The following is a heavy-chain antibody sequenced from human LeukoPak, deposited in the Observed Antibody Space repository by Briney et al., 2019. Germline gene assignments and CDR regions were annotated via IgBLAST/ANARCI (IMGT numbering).Heavy chain of an antibody. V-gene: IGHV1-2*02. J-gene: IGHJ5*02. CDR2: INPNSGGT. CDR3: ARVGGYFDWRRGFDP. D-gene: IGHD3-9*01. CDR1: VYTFTGYY. Sequence: ASVKDSCKASVYTFTGYYMHWVRQAPGQGLEWMGWINPNSGGTNYAQKFQGRVTMTRDTSISTAYMELSRLRSDDTAVYYCARVGGYFDWRRGFDPWGQGTLVTVSS.